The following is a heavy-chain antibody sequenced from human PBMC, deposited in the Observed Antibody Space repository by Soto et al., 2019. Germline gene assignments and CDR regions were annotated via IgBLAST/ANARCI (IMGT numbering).Heavy chain of an antibody. CDR3: AKSSRGKDFDY. CDR2: ISYDGSNK. V-gene: IGHV3-30*18. CDR1: AFTFSTYG. Sequence: GGSLRLSXAVSAFTFSTYGMHWVRQAPGRGLEWVAVISYDGSNKYCADSVKGRFTISRNNSKNTLYLQMNSLRAEDTAVYYCAKSSRGKDFDYWGQGTLVTVSS. D-gene: IGHD5-12*01. J-gene: IGHJ4*02.